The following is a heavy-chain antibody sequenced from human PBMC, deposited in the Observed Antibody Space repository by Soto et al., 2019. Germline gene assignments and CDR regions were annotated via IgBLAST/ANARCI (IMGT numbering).Heavy chain of an antibody. D-gene: IGHD3-3*01. CDR3: AKGGDFWSGYYTYYYYGMDV. V-gene: IGHV3-11*01. CDR2: ISGSGSTT. J-gene: IGHJ6*02. Sequence: GGSLRLSCTASGFTFSDYYMSWIRQAPGKGLEWLAYISGSGSTTYYTDSVKGRFTISRDNSKNTLYLQMNSLRAEDTAVYYCAKGGDFWSGYYTYYYYGMDVWGQGTTVTVSS. CDR1: GFTFSDYY.